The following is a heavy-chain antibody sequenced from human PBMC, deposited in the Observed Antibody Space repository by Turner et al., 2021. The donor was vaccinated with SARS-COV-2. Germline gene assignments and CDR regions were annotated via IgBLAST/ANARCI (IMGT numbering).Heavy chain of an antibody. J-gene: IGHJ4*02. CDR1: GFPFSSYA. CDR2: ISSSGGST. D-gene: IGHD5-18*01. V-gene: IGHV3-23*01. Sequence: EVQLLESGGGLIQPGGSLRLSCAASGFPFSSYAMSWVRQDTGKGLEWVSAISSSGGSTYYADSVKGRFTITRDNSKNTLYLKKNSLRAEDTAVYYCAKDVGGDTAIVTVFDYWGQGTLVTVSS. CDR3: AKDVGGDTAIVTVFDY.